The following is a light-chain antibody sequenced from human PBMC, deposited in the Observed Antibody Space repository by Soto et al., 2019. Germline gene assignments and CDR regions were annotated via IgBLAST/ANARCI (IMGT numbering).Light chain of an antibody. V-gene: IGKV1-39*01. J-gene: IGKJ5*01. CDR1: QSITNY. CDR2: AAS. CDR3: QDSQPTPRK. Sequence: ETDMTQSPATLSASPRERVTITCRASQSITNYLNWYQQKPGKAPKLLMSAASTLQGGVPSRFSGSGSGKDFPLTISILAPEDFATYYRQDSQPTPRKFGQGTRLEIK.